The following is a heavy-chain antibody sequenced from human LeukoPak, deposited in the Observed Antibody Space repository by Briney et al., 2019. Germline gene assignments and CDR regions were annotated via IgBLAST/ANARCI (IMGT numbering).Heavy chain of an antibody. CDR2: IIPIPGIA. CDR1: GGTFSSYA. D-gene: IGHD3-22*01. V-gene: IGHV1-69*04. CDR3: ARGGVDSSGYIGDAFDI. J-gene: IGHJ3*02. Sequence: SVKVSCKASGGTFSSYAISWVRQAPGQGLEWMGRIIPIPGIANYAQKFQGRVTITADKSTSTAYMELSSLRSEDTAVYYCARGGVDSSGYIGDAFDIWGQGTMVTVSS.